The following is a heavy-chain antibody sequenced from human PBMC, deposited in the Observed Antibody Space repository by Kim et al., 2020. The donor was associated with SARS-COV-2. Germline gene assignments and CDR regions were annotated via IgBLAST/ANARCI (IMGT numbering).Heavy chain of an antibody. Sequence: KGRFTISRDNSKNTVYLQMNSLSAEDTAVYYCAKDRLGAAGVRFILSAFDYWGQGTLVSVSS. CDR3: AKDRLGAAGVRFILSAFDY. V-gene: IGHV3-30*02. D-gene: IGHD3-10*01. J-gene: IGHJ4*02.